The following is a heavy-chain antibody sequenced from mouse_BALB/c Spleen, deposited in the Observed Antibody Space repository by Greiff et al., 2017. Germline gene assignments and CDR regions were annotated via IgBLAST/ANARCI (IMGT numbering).Heavy chain of an antibody. V-gene: IGHV1-69*02. CDR2: IYPSDSYT. CDR1: GYTFTSYW. CDR3: ARSGVTTEN. J-gene: IGHJ2*01. Sequence: VQLQQPGAELVRPGASVKLSCKASGYTFTSYWINWVKQRPGQGLEWIGNIYPSDSYTNYNQKFKDKATLTVDKSSSTAYMQLNSLTSEDSAVYYCARSGVTTENWGQGTTLTVSS. D-gene: IGHD1-1*01.